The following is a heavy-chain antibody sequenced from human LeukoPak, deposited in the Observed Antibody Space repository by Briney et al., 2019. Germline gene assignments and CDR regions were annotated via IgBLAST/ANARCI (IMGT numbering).Heavy chain of an antibody. CDR1: GGTFSSYA. J-gene: IGHJ2*01. Sequence: GASVKVSCKASGGTFSSYAISWVRQAPGQGLEWMGRIIPILGIANYAQKFQGRVTITADKSTSTAYMELSSLRSEDTPVYYCARVGVGWYFDLWGRGTLVTVSS. V-gene: IGHV1-69*04. D-gene: IGHD2-8*01. CDR2: IIPILGIA. CDR3: ARVGVGWYFDL.